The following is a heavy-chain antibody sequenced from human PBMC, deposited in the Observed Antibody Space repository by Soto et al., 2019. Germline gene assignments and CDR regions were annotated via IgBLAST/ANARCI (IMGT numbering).Heavy chain of an antibody. Sequence: PGGSLRLACVASGFTFSKGWMNWVRQAPGKGLEWVGRIKSRADGGTTDYAAPVKGRFTISRDDSKNTLYLQMNSLKTDDTAVYYCTTGVEKYYYDTSGYLAFDFWAQGNLVTVSS. J-gene: IGHJ4*02. V-gene: IGHV3-15*07. CDR1: GFTFSKGW. D-gene: IGHD3-22*01. CDR2: IKSRADGGTT. CDR3: TTGVEKYYYDTSGYLAFDF.